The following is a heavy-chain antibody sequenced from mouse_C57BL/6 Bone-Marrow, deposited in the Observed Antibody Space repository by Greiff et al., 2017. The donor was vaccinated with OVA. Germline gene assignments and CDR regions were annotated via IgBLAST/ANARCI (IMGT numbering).Heavy chain of an antibody. V-gene: IGHV1-63*01. CDR2: IYPGGGYT. J-gene: IGHJ3*01. CDR3: ARGSYDYGFAY. D-gene: IGHD2-4*01. Sequence: VQLQQSGAELVRPGTSVKMSCKASGYTFTNYWIGWAKQRPGHGLEWIGDIYPGGGYTNYNEKFKGKATLTADKSSSTAYMQFSSLTSEDSAIYYCARGSYDYGFAYWGQGTLVTVSA. CDR1: GYTFTNYW.